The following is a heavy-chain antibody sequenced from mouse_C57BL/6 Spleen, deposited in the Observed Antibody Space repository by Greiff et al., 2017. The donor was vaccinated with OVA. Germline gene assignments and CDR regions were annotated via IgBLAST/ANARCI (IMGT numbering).Heavy chain of an antibody. D-gene: IGHD1-1*01. CDR3: AREGTWGSSYPFAY. V-gene: IGHV1-53*01. CDR2: INPSNGGT. CDR1: GYTFTSYW. Sequence: QVQLKQPGTELVKPGASVKLSCKASGYTFTSYWMHWVKQRPGQGLEWIGNINPSNGGTNYNEKFKSKATLTVDKSSSTAYMQLSSLSSEDSAVYYCAREGTWGSSYPFAYWGQGTLVTVSA. J-gene: IGHJ3*01.